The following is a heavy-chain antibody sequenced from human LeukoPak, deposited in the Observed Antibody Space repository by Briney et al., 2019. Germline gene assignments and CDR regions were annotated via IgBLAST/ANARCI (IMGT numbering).Heavy chain of an antibody. Sequence: GASVKVSCKASGYTFTSYDINWVRQATGQGLEWMGWMNPNSGNTGYAQKFQGRVTITRNTSISTAYMELSSLRSEDTAMYYCARGDRLYYYDSSGYPDAFDIWGQGTMVTVSS. CDR3: ARGDRLYYYDSSGYPDAFDI. J-gene: IGHJ3*02. CDR1: GYTFTSYD. D-gene: IGHD3-22*01. V-gene: IGHV1-8*03. CDR2: MNPNSGNT.